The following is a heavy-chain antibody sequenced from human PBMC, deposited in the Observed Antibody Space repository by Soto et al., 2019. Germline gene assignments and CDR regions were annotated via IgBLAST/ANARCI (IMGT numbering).Heavy chain of an antibody. CDR3: AKDLGSSGRLDYYYYGMDV. V-gene: IGHV3-30*18. J-gene: IGHJ6*02. Sequence: GSLRRIGGASGFNFSSYGMHWVRHAPGTGLWWVAVISYDGSNKYYADSVKGRFTISRDNSKNTLYLQMNSLRAEDTAVYYCAKDLGSSGRLDYYYYGMDVWGQGTTVTVPS. CDR2: ISYDGSNK. D-gene: IGHD6-19*01. CDR1: GFNFSSYG.